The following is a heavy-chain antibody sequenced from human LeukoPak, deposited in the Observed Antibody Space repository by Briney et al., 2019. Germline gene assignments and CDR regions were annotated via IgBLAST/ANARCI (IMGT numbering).Heavy chain of an antibody. Sequence: SETLSLTCTVSGGSISSYYWSWIRQPPGKGLEWIGYIYYGGSTNYNSSLKSRVTISVDTSKNQFSLKLSSVTAADTAVYYCAGGYIYGSTYYYMDVWGKGTTVTISS. J-gene: IGHJ6*03. CDR3: AGGYIYGSTYYYMDV. V-gene: IGHV4-59*01. CDR1: GGSISSYY. CDR2: IYYGGST. D-gene: IGHD5-18*01.